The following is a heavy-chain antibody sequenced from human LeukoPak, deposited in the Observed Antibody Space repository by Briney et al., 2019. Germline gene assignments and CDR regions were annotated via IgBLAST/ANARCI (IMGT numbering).Heavy chain of an antibody. V-gene: IGHV3-30-3*01. CDR1: GFTFSIYA. CDR2: ISHDGSNK. CDR3: ARAVGPFDF. Sequence: GGSLRLSCAASGFTFSIYAMHWVRQAPGKGLEWVALISHDGSNKYYGDSVKGRFTVSRDNSRNTLYLQMNSLRAEDTAVYYCARAVGPFDFWGQGTMVTVSS. J-gene: IGHJ3*01.